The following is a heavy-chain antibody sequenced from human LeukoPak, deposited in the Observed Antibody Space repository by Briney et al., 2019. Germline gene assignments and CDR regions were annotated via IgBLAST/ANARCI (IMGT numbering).Heavy chain of an antibody. CDR3: ARITVDSSGWYHFDY. CDR1: GFTYSSYS. D-gene: IGHD6-19*01. V-gene: IGHV3-48*04. Sequence: GGSLRLSCAASGFTYSSYSMNWVRQAPGKGLEWVSYITSSSSTIYYADSVKGRFTISRDNAKNSLSLQMNSLRAEDTAVYYCARITVDSSGWYHFDYWGQGTLVTVSS. CDR2: ITSSSSTI. J-gene: IGHJ4*02.